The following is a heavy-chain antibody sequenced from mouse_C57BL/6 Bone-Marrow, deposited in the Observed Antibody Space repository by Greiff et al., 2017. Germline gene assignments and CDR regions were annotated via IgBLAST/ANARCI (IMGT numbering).Heavy chain of an antibody. CDR1: GFSLTSYG. J-gene: IGHJ2*01. CDR2: IWSGGST. Sequence: QVQLQQSGPGLVQPSQSLSITCTVSGFSLTSYGVHWVRQSPGKGLEWLGVIWSGGSTDYNAAFISRLSISKDNSKSQVFFKMNSLQADDTAIYYCARNRGIYYGYDGYFDYWGQGTTLTVSS. CDR3: ARNRGIYYGYDGYFDY. D-gene: IGHD2-2*01. V-gene: IGHV2-2*01.